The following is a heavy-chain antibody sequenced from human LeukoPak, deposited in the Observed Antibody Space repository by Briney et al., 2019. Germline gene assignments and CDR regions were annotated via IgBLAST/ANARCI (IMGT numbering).Heavy chain of an antibody. CDR2: ISDNGAVT. CDR3: AMPFISGYGAK. CDR1: GFSFSMYS. D-gene: IGHD5-12*01. V-gene: IGHV3-23*01. Sequence: PGGSLRLSCAASGFSFSMYSMSWIRQAPGKGLEWVSVISDNGAVTFYGDSVKGRFTISRDNSKNTLYLQMNSLRAEDTAVYYCAMPFISGYGAKWGQGTLVTVSS. J-gene: IGHJ4*02.